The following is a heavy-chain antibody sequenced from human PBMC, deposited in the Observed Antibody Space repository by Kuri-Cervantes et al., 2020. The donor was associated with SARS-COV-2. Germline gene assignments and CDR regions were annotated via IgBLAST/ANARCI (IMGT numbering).Heavy chain of an antibody. J-gene: IGHJ5*02. CDR1: GFNFSSYA. V-gene: IGHV4-59*10. Sequence: GSLRLSCASSGFNFSSYAMHWVRQAPGKGLEWIGRIYTSGSTNYNPSLKSRVTMSVDTSKNQFSLKLSSVTAADTAVYYCARGVIHMWKLGGNKGWFDPWGQGTPVTVSS. CDR2: IYTSGST. D-gene: IGHD1-1*01. CDR3: ARGVIHMWKLGGNKGWFDP.